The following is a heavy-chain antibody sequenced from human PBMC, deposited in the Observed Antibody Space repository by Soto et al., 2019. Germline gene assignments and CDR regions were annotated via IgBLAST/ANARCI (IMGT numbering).Heavy chain of an antibody. CDR1: GFTFTSFA. CDR2: ISGSGGAT. CDR3: AIWESLSTSYFSF. V-gene: IGHV3-23*01. D-gene: IGHD3-3*01. J-gene: IGHJ4*02. Sequence: GGSLRLSCAASGFTFTSFAVSWVRQAPGKGLEWVSAISGSGGATYYADSVKGRFTVSRDNSRNTVYLQVDSLRVEDTAVYHCAIWESLSTSYFSFWGKGTLVTVSS.